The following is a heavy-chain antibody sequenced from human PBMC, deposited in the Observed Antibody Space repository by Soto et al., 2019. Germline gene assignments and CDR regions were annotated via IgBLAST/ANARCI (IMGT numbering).Heavy chain of an antibody. Sequence: ASVKVSCKASGYTFFTYDISWVRQAPGQGPEWMGWISTYSGDTKYAEKFQGRVTMTTDTSTTTAYLELRGLRSADTAVYYCARHHGPTTSENWFDPWGQGTLVSVS. D-gene: IGHD5-12*01. CDR2: ISTYSGDT. V-gene: IGHV1-18*01. CDR3: ARHHGPTTSENWFDP. J-gene: IGHJ5*02. CDR1: GYTFFTYD.